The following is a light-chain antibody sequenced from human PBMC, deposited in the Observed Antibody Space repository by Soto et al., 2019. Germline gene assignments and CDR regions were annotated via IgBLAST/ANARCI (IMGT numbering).Light chain of an antibody. CDR2: QVT. Sequence: QSVLTQPASVSGSPGQSITISCTGTSSDIGGYYYVSWYQHHPGKAPKLLLYQVTNRPSRVSNRFSVSKSGNTASLTISGRQADDEADYCCTSYSSSNIFDVFETGTKVTVL. CDR3: TSYSSSNIFDV. V-gene: IGLV2-14*01. CDR1: SSDIGGYYY. J-gene: IGLJ1*01.